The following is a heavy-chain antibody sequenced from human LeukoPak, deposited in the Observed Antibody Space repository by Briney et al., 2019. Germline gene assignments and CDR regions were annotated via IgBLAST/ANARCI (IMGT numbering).Heavy chain of an antibody. CDR3: ARGHDYGEYLLYYYYYYYMDV. CDR1: GYTFTSYD. V-gene: IGHV1-8*01. J-gene: IGHJ6*03. D-gene: IGHD4-17*01. Sequence: GASVKVSCKASGYTFTSYDINWVRQATGQGLEWMGWMNPNSGNTGYAQKFQGRVTMTRNTSISTAYMELSSLRSQDTAVYYCARGHDYGEYLLYYYYYYYMDVWGKGTTVTVSS. CDR2: MNPNSGNT.